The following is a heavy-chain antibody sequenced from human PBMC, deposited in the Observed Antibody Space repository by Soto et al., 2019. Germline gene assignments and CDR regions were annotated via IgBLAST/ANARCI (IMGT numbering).Heavy chain of an antibody. CDR2: IVPIFGTA. CDR1: GGTFSSYA. D-gene: IGHD5-12*01. V-gene: IGHV1-69*13. J-gene: IGHJ6*01. CDR3: ARGGVKTWLQNYYYYGMEF. Sequence: SVKVSCKAAGGTFSSYAISWVRQAPGQGLEWMGGIVPIFGTANYAQKFQGRVTITADESTSTAYMELSSLRSEDTAVYYCARGGVKTWLQNYYYYGMEFWRQGSTGTVAS.